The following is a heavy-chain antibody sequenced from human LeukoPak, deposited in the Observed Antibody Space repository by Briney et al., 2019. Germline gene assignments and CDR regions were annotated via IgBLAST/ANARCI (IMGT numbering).Heavy chain of an antibody. V-gene: IGHV3-23*01. CDR1: GSTFSNHG. D-gene: IGHD3-10*01. CDR2: ISPSGDTT. CDR3: AKDDAWLRFGE. Sequence: PGGSLRLSCAASGSTFSNHGMNWVRQAPGKGLEWVSGISPSGDTTYYADSVKGRFTISRDNSKNTLYLEVISLTAEDTAVYYCAKDDAWLRFGEWSQGTLVTVSS. J-gene: IGHJ4*02.